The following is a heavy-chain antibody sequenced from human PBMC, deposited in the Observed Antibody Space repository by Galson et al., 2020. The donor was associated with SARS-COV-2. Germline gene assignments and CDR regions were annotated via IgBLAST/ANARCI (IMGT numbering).Heavy chain of an antibody. CDR3: ARDLLGDIVVVPAAGGSDY. D-gene: IGHD2-2*01. Sequence: ASVKVSCKASGYTFTSYAMNWVRQAPGQGLEWMGWINTNTGNPTYAQGFTGRFVFSLDTSVSTAYLQISSLKAEDTAVYYCARDLLGDIVVVPAAGGSDYWGQGTLVTVSS. V-gene: IGHV7-4-1*02. CDR2: INTNTGNP. J-gene: IGHJ4*02. CDR1: GYTFTSYA.